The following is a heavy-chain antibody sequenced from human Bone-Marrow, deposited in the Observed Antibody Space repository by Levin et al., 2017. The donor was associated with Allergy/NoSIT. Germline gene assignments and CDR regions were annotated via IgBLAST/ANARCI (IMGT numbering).Heavy chain of an antibody. V-gene: IGHV3-49*04. Sequence: PGGSLRLSCTASGFIFGDYTMTWVRQAPGKGLEWVGYIRGKAYGEATEYAASVKGRFTFSRDDSKSIVYLQMISLKTEDTAVYYCTRGPDDNDYAPWGQGTLVTVSS. D-gene: IGHD3-16*01. CDR1: GFIFGDYT. CDR3: TRGPDDNDYAP. CDR2: IRGKAYGEAT. J-gene: IGHJ5*02.